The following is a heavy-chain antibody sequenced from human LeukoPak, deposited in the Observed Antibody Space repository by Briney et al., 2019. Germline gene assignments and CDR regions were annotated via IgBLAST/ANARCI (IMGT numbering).Heavy chain of an antibody. CDR3: AKGRIVGATSFDY. D-gene: IGHD1-26*01. J-gene: IGHJ4*02. V-gene: IGHV3-33*06. CDR2: IWYDGSNK. Sequence: PGGSLRLSCAASGFTFGSYGMHWVRQAPGKGLGWVAVIWYDGSNKYYADSVKGRFTISRDNSKNTLYLQMNSLRAEDTAVYYCAKGRIVGATSFDYWGQGTLVTVSS. CDR1: GFTFGSYG.